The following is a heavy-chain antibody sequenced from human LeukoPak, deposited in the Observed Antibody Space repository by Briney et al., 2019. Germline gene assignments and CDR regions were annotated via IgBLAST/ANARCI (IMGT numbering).Heavy chain of an antibody. CDR1: GGTFSSCA. J-gene: IGHJ4*02. V-gene: IGHV1-69*04. CDR2: IIPILGIA. CDR3: ALEGHYYDSRGYSGY. Sequence: SVKVSCKASGGTFSSCAISWVRQAPGQGLEWMGRIIPILGIANYAQKFQGRVTNTAAQPTSTAYMELSSLRSEDTAVYYCALEGHYYDSRGYSGYWGQGTLVTVSS. D-gene: IGHD3-22*01.